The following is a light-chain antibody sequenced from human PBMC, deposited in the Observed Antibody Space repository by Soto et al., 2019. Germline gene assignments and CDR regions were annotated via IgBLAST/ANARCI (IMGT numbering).Light chain of an antibody. CDR2: SNN. J-gene: IGLJ2*01. CDR3: LAWHDSLNGYVV. V-gene: IGLV1-44*01. CDR1: SSNIGSNT. Sequence: QSVLTQPPSASGTPGQRVTISCSGSSSNIGSNTVNWYQQLPGTAPKLVIYSNNQRPSGVPDRFSGSKSGTSASLAISGLQSEDEADDYCLAWHDSLNGYVVFGGGTKLTVL.